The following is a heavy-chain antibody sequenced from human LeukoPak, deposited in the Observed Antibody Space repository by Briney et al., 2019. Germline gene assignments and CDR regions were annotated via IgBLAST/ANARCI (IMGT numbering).Heavy chain of an antibody. J-gene: IGHJ4*02. Sequence: PGGSLRPSCAASGFTFTNSWMAWVRQAPGKGLEWVANIKQDGSTKHYADSLKGRFTISRDNPKNSLYLQMNNLRADDTAVYCCTRDTDGSLDYWGQGILVTVAS. CDR2: IKQDGSTK. V-gene: IGHV3-7*01. CDR3: TRDTDGSLDY. D-gene: IGHD1-26*01. CDR1: GFTFTNSW.